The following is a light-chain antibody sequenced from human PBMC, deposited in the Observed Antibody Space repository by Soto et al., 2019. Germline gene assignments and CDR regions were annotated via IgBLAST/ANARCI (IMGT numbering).Light chain of an antibody. CDR2: DAS. J-gene: IGKJ3*01. Sequence: EIVLTQSPANMSLSPWERATLAGRASQSVSSYLAWYQQNPGQAPRLLIYDASNRTTGIPARFSGSGSGTDFTLTISSREPADFAVYYCQQRSNWTGFTFGHGTKVDIK. CDR3: QQRSNWTGFT. CDR1: QSVSSY. V-gene: IGKV3-11*01.